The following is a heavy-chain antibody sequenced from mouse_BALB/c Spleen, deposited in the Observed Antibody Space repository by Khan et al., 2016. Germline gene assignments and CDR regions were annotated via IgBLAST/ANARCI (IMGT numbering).Heavy chain of an antibody. J-gene: IGHJ3*01. CDR2: INPDSSTI. V-gene: IGHV4-1*02. D-gene: IGHD1-2*01. Sequence: EVLLESGGGLVQPGGSLKLSCVASGFDFSRYWMSWVRQAPGKGLEWIGEINPDSSTINYTPSLKDKFIISRDNAKNTLYLQMSKVRSEDIALYYCARLHYYGRFAYWGQGTLVTVSA. CDR3: ARLHYYGRFAY. CDR1: GFDFSRYW.